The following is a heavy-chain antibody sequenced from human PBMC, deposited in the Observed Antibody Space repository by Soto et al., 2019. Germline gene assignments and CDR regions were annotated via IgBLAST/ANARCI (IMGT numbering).Heavy chain of an antibody. D-gene: IGHD2-2*01. Sequence: ASVKVSCKASGGTFSSYTISWVRQAPGQGLEWMGRIIPILGIANYAQKFQGRVTITADKSTSTAYMELSSLRSEDTAVYYCARESVPDIVVVPAAVRRAHNWFDPWGQGTLVTVSS. J-gene: IGHJ5*02. CDR1: GGTFSSYT. V-gene: IGHV1-69*04. CDR3: ARESVPDIVVVPAAVRRAHNWFDP. CDR2: IIPILGIA.